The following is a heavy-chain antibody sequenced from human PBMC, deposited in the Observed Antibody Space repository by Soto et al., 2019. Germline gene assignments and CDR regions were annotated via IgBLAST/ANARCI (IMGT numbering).Heavy chain of an antibody. D-gene: IGHD4-4*01. V-gene: IGHV3-7*03. CDR3: ARAPYSNAWYRFDL. CDR1: GFTFSGYW. Sequence: VGSLRLSCEASGFTFSGYWMSWVRQAPGKGLEWVADIKHDGSVQYYVDSVKGRFTISRDNAKKLLYLQMNGLRAEETALYYCARAPYSNAWYRFDLWGQGTLVTVSS. J-gene: IGHJ4*02. CDR2: IKHDGSVQ.